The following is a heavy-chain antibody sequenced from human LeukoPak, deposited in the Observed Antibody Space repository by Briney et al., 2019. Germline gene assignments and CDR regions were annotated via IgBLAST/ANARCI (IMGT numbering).Heavy chain of an antibody. J-gene: IGHJ5*02. Sequence: SETLSLTCTAPGDSINAYYWGWIRQPPGKGLEWIGYIYFSGTTKYNPSLESRVTISVDTSKNQFSLKLSSVTAADTAVYYCARRRAEGGSNGHYNWFDPWGQGILVTVSS. V-gene: IGHV4-59*08. D-gene: IGHD3-16*01. CDR2: IYFSGTT. CDR3: ARRRAEGGSNGHYNWFDP. CDR1: GDSINAYY.